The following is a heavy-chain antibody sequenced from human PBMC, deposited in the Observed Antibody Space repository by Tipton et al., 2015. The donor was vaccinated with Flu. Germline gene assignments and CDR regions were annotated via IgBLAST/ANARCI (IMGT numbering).Heavy chain of an antibody. D-gene: IGHD3-16*01. Sequence: TLSLTCTVSGGSISSSSYYWGWIRQPPGKGLEWIGSIYYSGSTYYNPSLKSRVTISVDTSKNQFSLKLSSVTAADTAVYYCASTPRIMITFGGVGGFDYWGQGTLVTVSS. CDR2: IYYSGST. J-gene: IGHJ4*02. V-gene: IGHV4-39*07. CDR3: ASTPRIMITFGGVGGFDY. CDR1: GGSISSSSYY.